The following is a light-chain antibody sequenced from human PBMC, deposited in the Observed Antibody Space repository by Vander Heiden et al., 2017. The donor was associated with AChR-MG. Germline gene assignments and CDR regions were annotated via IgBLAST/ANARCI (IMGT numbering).Light chain of an antibody. CDR3: QVWDSSSDHRV. Sequence: SYVLTQPPSASVAPGQTARFTRGGNNIGDMSVDWYQQKRGQTPVLGVYDDSDRASGIPGRISGSNSGNTATLTISRVEVGDEADYYCQVWDSSSDHRVFGGGTKLTVL. V-gene: IGLV3-21*02. CDR2: DDS. CDR1: NIGDMS. J-gene: IGLJ2*01.